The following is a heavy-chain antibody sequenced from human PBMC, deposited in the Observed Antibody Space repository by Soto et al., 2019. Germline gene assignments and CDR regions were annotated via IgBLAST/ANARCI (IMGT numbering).Heavy chain of an antibody. CDR3: ARGCITMIVVAENWFDP. CDR2: IYYSGST. CDR1: GGSISSYY. V-gene: IGHV4-59*01. J-gene: IGHJ5*02. D-gene: IGHD3-22*01. Sequence: SETLSLTCTVSGGSISSYYWSWIRQPPGKGLEWIGYIYYSGSTNYNPSLKSRVTISVDTSKNQFSLKLSSVTAADTAVYYCARGCITMIVVAENWFDPWGQGTLVTVS.